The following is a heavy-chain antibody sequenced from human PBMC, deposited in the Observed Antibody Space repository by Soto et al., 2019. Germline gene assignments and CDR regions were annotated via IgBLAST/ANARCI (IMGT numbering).Heavy chain of an antibody. CDR2: ISGSGGST. D-gene: IGHD6-13*01. CDR1: GFTFSSYA. V-gene: IGHV3-23*01. J-gene: IGHJ4*02. Sequence: EVQLLESGGGLVQPGGSLRLSCAASGFTFSSYAMSWVRQAPGKGLEWVSAISGSGGSTYYADSVKGWFTISRDNSKNTLYLQMNSLRAEDTAVYYCAKYIAAADYFDYWGQGTLVTVSS. CDR3: AKYIAAADYFDY.